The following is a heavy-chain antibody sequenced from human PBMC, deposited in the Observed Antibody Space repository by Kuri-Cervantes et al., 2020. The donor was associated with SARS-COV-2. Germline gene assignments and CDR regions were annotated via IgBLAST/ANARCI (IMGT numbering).Heavy chain of an antibody. J-gene: IGHJ6*03. CDR2: ISYDGSNK. D-gene: IGHD2-15*01. CDR1: GFTFSSYG. V-gene: IGHV3-30*18. CDR3: AKDYSALYYYYYMDV. Sequence: GGSLRLSCAASGFTFSSYGMHWVRQAPGKGLEWVAVISYDGSNKYYADSVKGRFTISRDNSKNTLYLQMNSLRAEDTAVYYCAKDYSALYYYYYMDVWGKGTTVTVSS.